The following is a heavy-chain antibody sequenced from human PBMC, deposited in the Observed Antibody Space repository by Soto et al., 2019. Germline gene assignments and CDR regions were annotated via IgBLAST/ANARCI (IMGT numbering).Heavy chain of an antibody. D-gene: IGHD2-8*01. CDR2: IYYSGST. Sequence: KPSETLSLTCTVSGGSISSYYWSWIRQPPGKGLEWIGYIYYSGSTNYNPSLKSRVTISVDTSKNQFSLKLSSVTAADTAVYYCARDIMGTNYYYYGMDVWGQGTTVT. CDR3: ARDIMGTNYYYYGMDV. V-gene: IGHV4-59*01. CDR1: GGSISSYY. J-gene: IGHJ6*02.